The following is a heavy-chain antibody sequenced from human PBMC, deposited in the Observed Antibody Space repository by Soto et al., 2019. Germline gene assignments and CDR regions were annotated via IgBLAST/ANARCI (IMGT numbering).Heavy chain of an antibody. D-gene: IGHD3-10*01. J-gene: IGHJ5*02. CDR1: GYTFTSYA. Sequence: ASVKVSCKASGYTFTSYAMHWVRQAPGQRLEWMGWINPNSGGTNYAQKFQGRVTMTRDTSISTAYMELSRLRSDDTAVYYCARDGVMVRGDNWFDPWGQGTLVTVSS. CDR3: ARDGVMVRGDNWFDP. CDR2: INPNSGGT. V-gene: IGHV1-2*02.